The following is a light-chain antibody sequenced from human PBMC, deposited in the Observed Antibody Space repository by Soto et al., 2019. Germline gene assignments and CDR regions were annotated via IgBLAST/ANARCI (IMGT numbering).Light chain of an antibody. J-gene: IGLJ3*02. CDR1: SSNIGNNF. CDR3: GTWDSSLSAWV. CDR2: ENN. V-gene: IGLV1-51*02. Sequence: QSVLTQPPSVSAAPGQKVTISCSGSSSNIGNNFVSWYQQLPGTAPKLLIYENNKRPSGIPDRFSGSKSDTSATLGITGLQTGDEADYYCGTWDSSLSAWVFGGGTKLTV.